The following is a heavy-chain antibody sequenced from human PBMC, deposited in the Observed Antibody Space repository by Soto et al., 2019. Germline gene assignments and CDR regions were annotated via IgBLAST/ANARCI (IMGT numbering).Heavy chain of an antibody. CDR3: TREPHTGTTSHFDY. CDR1: GFTFGDYA. Sequence: EVQLVESGGGLVQPGRSLRLSCTASGFTFGDYAMSWFRQAPGKGLEWVGFIRSKAYGGTTEYAASVKGRFTISRDDSKSIAYLQMNSLKTEDTAVYYCTREPHTGTTSHFDYWGQGTLVTVSS. J-gene: IGHJ4*02. D-gene: IGHD1-7*01. V-gene: IGHV3-49*03. CDR2: IRSKAYGGTT.